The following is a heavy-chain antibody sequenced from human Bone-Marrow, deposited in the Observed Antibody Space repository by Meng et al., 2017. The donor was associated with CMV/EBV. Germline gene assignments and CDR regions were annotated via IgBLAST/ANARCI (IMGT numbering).Heavy chain of an antibody. J-gene: IGHJ4*02. CDR3: ARYCSSTSCYSGVGYYFDY. CDR1: VGSISSSSYY. V-gene: IGHV4-39*07. Sequence: SDTLSLPCTVSVGSISSSSYYWGWIRQPPGKGLEWIGSIYYSGSTYYNPSLKSRVTISVDTSKNQFSLKLSSVTAADTAVYYCARYCSSTSCYSGVGYYFDYWGQGARVTVSS. CDR2: IYYSGST. D-gene: IGHD2-2*02.